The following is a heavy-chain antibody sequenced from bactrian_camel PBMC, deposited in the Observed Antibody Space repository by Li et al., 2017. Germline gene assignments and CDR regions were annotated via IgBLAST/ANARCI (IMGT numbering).Heavy chain of an antibody. Sequence: QVQLVESGGGTVQAGGSLRLSCVASGYADKRFCIGWFRQVPGKEREGVAVTYLGDGSTYYADSVKGRFTITQENAKDTLYLYLQMYDLKPEDTVMYYCAAVWRTSCSGGYNAADFGYWGQG. CDR1: GYADKRFC. V-gene: IGHV3S1*01. CDR2: TYLGDGST. J-gene: IGHJ6*01. CDR3: AAVWRTSCSGGYNAADFGY. D-gene: IGHD2*01.